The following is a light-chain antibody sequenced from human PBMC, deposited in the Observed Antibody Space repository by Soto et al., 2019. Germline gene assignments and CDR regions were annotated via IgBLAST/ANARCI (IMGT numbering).Light chain of an antibody. Sequence: EIVMTQSPATLSVSPGETATLSCRASQSVSYNLAWYQQKPGQGPRLLIYGAFTRATGIPARFSGSGSGTEFTPTISSLQSEDFALYYCQQYKNWPPLTFGGGTKVEIK. J-gene: IGKJ4*01. CDR2: GAF. CDR1: QSVSYN. CDR3: QQYKNWPPLT. V-gene: IGKV3-15*01.